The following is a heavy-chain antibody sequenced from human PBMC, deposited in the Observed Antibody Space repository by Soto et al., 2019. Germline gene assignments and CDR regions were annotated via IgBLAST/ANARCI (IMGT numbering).Heavy chain of an antibody. CDR1: GYTFTSYG. Sequence: ASVKVSCKASGYTFTSYGISWVRQAPGQGLEWMGWISAYNGNTNYAQKLQGRVTMTTDTSTSTAYMELRSLRSDDTAVYYCARDGRGYGSGYNVFDIWGHGTVVTASS. D-gene: IGHD3-10*01. CDR2: ISAYNGNT. CDR3: ARDGRGYGSGYNVFDI. J-gene: IGHJ3*02. V-gene: IGHV1-18*01.